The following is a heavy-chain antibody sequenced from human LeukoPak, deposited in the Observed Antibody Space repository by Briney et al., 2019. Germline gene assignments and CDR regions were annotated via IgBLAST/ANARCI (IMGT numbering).Heavy chain of an antibody. J-gene: IGHJ4*02. CDR2: INLSGGST. Sequence: ASVKVSCKASGYTFTSYHMHWVRQAPGQGLEWMGKINLSGGSTTYAQKFQGRVTMTRDTSTSTVYMELSSLRSEDTAVYYCARDYVDDIPMIKDYWGQGTLVTVSS. V-gene: IGHV1-46*01. CDR3: ARDYVDDIPMIKDY. D-gene: IGHD2-8*01. CDR1: GYTFTSYH.